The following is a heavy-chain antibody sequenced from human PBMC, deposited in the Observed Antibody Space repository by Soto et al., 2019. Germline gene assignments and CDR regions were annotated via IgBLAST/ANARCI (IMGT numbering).Heavy chain of an antibody. CDR3: ARESPLFGISTHNFDWLLYDYGMDV. D-gene: IGHD3-9*01. V-gene: IGHV4-59*01. J-gene: IGHJ6*02. Sequence: SETLSLTCTVSGGSISSYYWSWIRQPPGKGLEWIGYIYYSGSTNYNPSLKSRVTISVDTSKNQFSLKLSSVTAADTAVYYCARESPLFGISTHNFDWLLYDYGMDVWGQGTTVTVSS. CDR1: GGSISSYY. CDR2: IYYSGST.